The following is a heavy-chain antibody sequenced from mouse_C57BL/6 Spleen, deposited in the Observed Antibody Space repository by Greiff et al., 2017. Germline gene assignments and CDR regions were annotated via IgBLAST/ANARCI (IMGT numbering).Heavy chain of an antibody. CDR2: INPNNGGT. CDR1: GYTFTDYY. CDR3: ARSAAQAEDFDY. Sequence: EVQLQQSGPELVKPGASVKISCKASGYTFTDYYMNWVKQSHGKSLEWIGDINPNNGGTSYNQKFKGKATLTVDKSSSTAYMELRSLTSEDSAVYYCARSAAQAEDFDYWGQGTTLTVSS. D-gene: IGHD3-2*02. V-gene: IGHV1-26*01. J-gene: IGHJ2*01.